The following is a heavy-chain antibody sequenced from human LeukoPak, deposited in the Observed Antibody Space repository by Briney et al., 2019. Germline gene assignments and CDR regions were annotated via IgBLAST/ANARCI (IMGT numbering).Heavy chain of an antibody. CDR2: IIPILGIA. V-gene: IGHV1-69*04. CDR3: ASLNVGAATYNDY. CDR1: GGTFSSYA. Sequence: GASVKVSCKASGGTFSSYAISWVRQAPGQGLEWMGRIIPILGIANYAQKFQGRVTITADKSTSTAYMELSSLRSEDTAVYYCASLNVGAATYNDYWGQGTLVTVSS. D-gene: IGHD3-3*01. J-gene: IGHJ4*02.